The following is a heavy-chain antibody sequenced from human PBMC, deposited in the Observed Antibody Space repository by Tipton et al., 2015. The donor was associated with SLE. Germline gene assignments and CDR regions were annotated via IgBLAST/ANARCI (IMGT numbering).Heavy chain of an antibody. CDR2: SYYSGST. V-gene: IGHV4-31*03. Sequence: TLSLTCTVSGGSINSVGYYWSWIRQHPGKGLEWIGYSYYSGSTSYNPSLRSRVTISLDTSKNQFSLKLSSVTAADTAIYYCASPYDTSAYDAFDIWGQGTMVTVSS. J-gene: IGHJ3*02. CDR3: ASPYDTSAYDAFDI. D-gene: IGHD3-22*01. CDR1: GGSINSVGYY.